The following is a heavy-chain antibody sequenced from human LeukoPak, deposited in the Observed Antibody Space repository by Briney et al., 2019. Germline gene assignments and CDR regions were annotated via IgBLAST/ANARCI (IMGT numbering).Heavy chain of an antibody. Sequence: PGGSLRLSCAASGFTFDEYAMHWVRQAPGKGLEWVSLISGDGNKKYYADSVKGRFTISRDNSKNSLYLQVNSLRTEDTALYYCAKDMGPLGTIWLDYWGQGTLVSVSS. J-gene: IGHJ4*02. D-gene: IGHD3-3*01. V-gene: IGHV3-43*02. CDR2: ISGDGNKK. CDR3: AKDMGPLGTIWLDY. CDR1: GFTFDEYA.